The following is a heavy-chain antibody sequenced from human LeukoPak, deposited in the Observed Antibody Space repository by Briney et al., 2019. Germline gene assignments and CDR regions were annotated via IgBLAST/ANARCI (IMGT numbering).Heavy chain of an antibody. CDR3: ARHGGYSSGWYESDY. D-gene: IGHD6-19*01. J-gene: IGHJ4*02. CDR2: IYYSGST. V-gene: IGHV4-39*01. CDR1: GGSISSGGYY. Sequence: SETLSLTCTVSGGSISSGGYYWSWIRQHPGKGLEWIGYIYYSGSTYYNPSLKSRVTISVDTSKNQFSLKLSSVTAADTAVYYCARHGGYSSGWYESDYWGQGTLVTVSS.